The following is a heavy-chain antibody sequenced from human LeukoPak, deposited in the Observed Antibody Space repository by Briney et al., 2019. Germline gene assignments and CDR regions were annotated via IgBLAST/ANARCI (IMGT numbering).Heavy chain of an antibody. CDR1: GGSISSSSYY. J-gene: IGHJ6*03. V-gene: IGHV4-39*07. D-gene: IGHD4-17*01. CDR3: ARDRVDYGDYYYYYYYMDV. CDR2: IYYSGST. Sequence: SETLSLTCTVSGGSISSSSYYWGWIRQPPGKGLEWIGSIYYSGSTYYNPSLKSRVTISVDTSKNQFSLKLSSVTAADTAVYYCARDRVDYGDYYYYYYYMDVWGKGTTVTVSS.